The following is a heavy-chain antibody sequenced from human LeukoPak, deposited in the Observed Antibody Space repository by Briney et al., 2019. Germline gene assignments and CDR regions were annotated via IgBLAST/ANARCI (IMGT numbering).Heavy chain of an antibody. Sequence: GASVKVSCKASGYTFTSYYMHWVRQAPGQGLEWMGIINPSGGSTSYAQKFQGRVTMTRDTSTSTVYMELSSLRSEDTAVYYCARAVLTVDYYDSSGYYPANGVGYWGQGTLVTVSS. J-gene: IGHJ4*02. V-gene: IGHV1-46*01. CDR2: INPSGGST. D-gene: IGHD3-22*01. CDR3: ARAVLTVDYYDSSGYYPANGVGY. CDR1: GYTFTSYY.